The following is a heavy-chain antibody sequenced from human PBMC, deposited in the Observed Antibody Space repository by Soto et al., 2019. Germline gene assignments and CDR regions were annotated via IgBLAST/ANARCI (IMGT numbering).Heavy chain of an antibody. D-gene: IGHD6-6*01. J-gene: IGHJ6*02. CDR3: AREGVVPSIATQLYYYYGMDV. CDR1: GYTFTSYA. V-gene: IGHV1-3*01. Sequence: ASVKVSCKASGYTFTSYAMHWVRQAPGQRLEWMGWINAGNGNTKYSQKSQGRVTITRDTSASTAYMELSSLRSEDTAVYYCAREGVVPSIATQLYYYYGMDVWGQGTTVTV. CDR2: INAGNGNT.